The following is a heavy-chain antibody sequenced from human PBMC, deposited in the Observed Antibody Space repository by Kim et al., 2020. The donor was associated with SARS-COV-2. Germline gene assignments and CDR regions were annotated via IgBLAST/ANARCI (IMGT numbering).Heavy chain of an antibody. Sequence: VSVRSRITINPDTSKNQFALQLNSVTPEDTAVYYCARERDYGGNSADFDYWGQGTLVTVSS. V-gene: IGHV6-1*01. CDR3: ARERDYGGNSADFDY. D-gene: IGHD4-17*01. J-gene: IGHJ4*02.